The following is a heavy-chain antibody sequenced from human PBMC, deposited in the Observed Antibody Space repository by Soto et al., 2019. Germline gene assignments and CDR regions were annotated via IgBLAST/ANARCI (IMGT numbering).Heavy chain of an antibody. J-gene: IGHJ5*02. D-gene: IGHD2-15*01. V-gene: IGHV1-3*01. Sequence: WASVKVSCKASGYTFTRYTMNWVRQAPGQRLEWMGWINPDNGNTKPSQKFQDRVIITRDTSAGTAYMDLSSLRSEDTAVYYCARGIATGQLDPWGQGTLVTVSS. CDR1: GYTFTRYT. CDR2: INPDNGNT. CDR3: ARGIATGQLDP.